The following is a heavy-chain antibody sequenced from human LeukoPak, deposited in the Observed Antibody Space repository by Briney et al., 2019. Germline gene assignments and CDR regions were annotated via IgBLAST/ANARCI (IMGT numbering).Heavy chain of an antibody. CDR2: ISGSGGST. J-gene: IGHJ4*02. CDR1: GFTFSSYA. V-gene: IGHV3-23*01. Sequence: PGGSLRLSCAASGFTFSSYAMSWVRQAPGKGLEWVSAISGSGGSTYYADSVKGRFTISRDNSKNTLYLQMNSLRAKDTAVYYCAKDKGYSSSWYGYWGQGTLVTVSS. D-gene: IGHD6-13*01. CDR3: AKDKGYSSSWYGY.